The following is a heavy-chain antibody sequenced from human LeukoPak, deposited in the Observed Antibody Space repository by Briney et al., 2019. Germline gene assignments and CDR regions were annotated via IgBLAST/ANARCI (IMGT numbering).Heavy chain of an antibody. Sequence: SETLPLTCTVSGGSISNYYWSWIRQPAGKGLEWIGRIYTSGNTNYNPSLKSRVTISVDTSKNQFSLKLSTVTAADTAVYYCARHFHSSSSLDYWGQGTLVTVSS. D-gene: IGHD6-6*01. V-gene: IGHV4-4*07. CDR2: IYTSGNT. CDR3: ARHFHSSSSLDY. CDR1: GGSISNYY. J-gene: IGHJ4*02.